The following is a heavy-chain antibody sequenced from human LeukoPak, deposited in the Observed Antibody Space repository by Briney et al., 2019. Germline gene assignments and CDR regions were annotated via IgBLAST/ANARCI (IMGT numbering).Heavy chain of an antibody. CDR3: ARETAYYYDSSGPYMDV. CDR2: INYSGTT. J-gene: IGHJ6*03. CDR1: GGSISTNDYY. D-gene: IGHD3-22*01. Sequence: PSETLSLTCTVSGGSISTNDYYWGWIRQPPGKGLEWIGSINYSGTTYYNPSLKSRVTISVDTPKNQFSLKLSSVTAADTAVYYCARETAYYYDSSGPYMDVWGKGTTVTVSS. V-gene: IGHV4-39*02.